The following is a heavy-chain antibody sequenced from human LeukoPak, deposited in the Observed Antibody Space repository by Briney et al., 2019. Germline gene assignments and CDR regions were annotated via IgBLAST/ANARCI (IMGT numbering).Heavy chain of an antibody. D-gene: IGHD5-12*01. V-gene: IGHV1-46*01. CDR1: GYTFTSYY. Sequence: GASVKVSCKASGYTFTSYYMHWVRQAPGQGLEWMGIINPSGGSTSYAQKFQGRVTMTRDTSTSTVYMELSSLRSEDTAVYYCARGLGGGNIVANNWFDPWGQGTLVTVSS. CDR2: INPSGGST. CDR3: ARGLGGGNIVANNWFDP. J-gene: IGHJ5*02.